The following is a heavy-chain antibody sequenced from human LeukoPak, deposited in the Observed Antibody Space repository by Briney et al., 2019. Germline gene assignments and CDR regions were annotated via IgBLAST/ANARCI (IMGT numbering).Heavy chain of an antibody. D-gene: IGHD6-19*01. J-gene: IGHJ4*02. V-gene: IGHV1-46*01. CDR1: GYTFTSYY. CDR3: ARDLPGIAVAGPTNWDY. CDR2: INPSGGST. Sequence: EASVKVSCKASGYTFTSYYMHWVRQAPGQGLEWMGIINPSGGSTSYAQKFQGRVTMTRDTSTSTVYMELSSLRSEDTAVYYCARDLPGIAVAGPTNWDYWGQGTLVTVSS.